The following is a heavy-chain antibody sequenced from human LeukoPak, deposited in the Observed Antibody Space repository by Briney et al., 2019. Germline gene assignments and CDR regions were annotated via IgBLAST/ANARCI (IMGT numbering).Heavy chain of an antibody. CDR2: IYPGGPDI. D-gene: IGHD3-10*01. CDR1: GYSFNTYW. CDR3: VRGSPVGAGKGHFAY. J-gene: IGHJ4*02. V-gene: IGHV5-51*01. Sequence: GESLKISCKGSGYSFNTYWIGWVRQLPGKGLEWMGIIYPGGPDIRYRPSFQGRVTISADKSTNTAYLQWNSLKASDAALYYCVRGSPVGAGKGHFAYWGQGTLVTVSS.